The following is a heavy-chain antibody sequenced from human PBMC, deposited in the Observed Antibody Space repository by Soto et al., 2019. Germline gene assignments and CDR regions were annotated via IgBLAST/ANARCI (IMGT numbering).Heavy chain of an antibody. CDR1: GGTFSSYA. J-gene: IGHJ5*02. Sequence: ASVKVSCKASGGTFSSYAISWVRQAPGQGLEWMGGIIPIFGTANYAQKFQGRVTITADESTSTAYMELSSLRSEDTAVYYCARLPTLQYYYDSSCYHWGQGTLFAVSS. V-gene: IGHV1-69*13. CDR3: ARLPTLQYYYDSSCYH. D-gene: IGHD3-22*01. CDR2: IIPIFGTA.